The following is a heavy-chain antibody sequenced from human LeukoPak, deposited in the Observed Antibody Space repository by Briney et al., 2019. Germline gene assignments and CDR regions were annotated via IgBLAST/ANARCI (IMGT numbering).Heavy chain of an antibody. J-gene: IGHJ4*02. CDR3: ASRDYGDYGFDY. CDR2: IYTSGST. Sequence: SETLSLTCTVSGGSINSGSYCWSWIRQPAGKGLEWIGRIYTSGSTNYNPSLKSRVTISVDTSKNQFSLKLSSVTAADTAVYYCASRDYGDYGFDYWGQGTLVTVSS. CDR1: GGSINSGSYC. D-gene: IGHD4-17*01. V-gene: IGHV4-61*02.